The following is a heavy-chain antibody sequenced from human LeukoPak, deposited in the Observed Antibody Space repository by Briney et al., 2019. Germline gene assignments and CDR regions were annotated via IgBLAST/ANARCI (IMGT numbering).Heavy chain of an antibody. CDR3: ARRSLDSWYLPYYFDY. J-gene: IGHJ4*02. V-gene: IGHV3-48*04. CDR2: IGSSDRTM. CDR1: GFTFSSYS. Sequence: GGSLRLSCAASGFTFSSYSMSWIRQAPGKGLEWVSYIGSSDRTMYYADSVKGRFTISRDNAKNSLYLQMNGLRAEDTAVYYCARRSLDSWYLPYYFDYWGQGTLVTVSS. D-gene: IGHD6-13*01.